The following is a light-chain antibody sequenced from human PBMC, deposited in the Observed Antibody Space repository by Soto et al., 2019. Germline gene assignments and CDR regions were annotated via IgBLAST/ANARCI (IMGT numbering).Light chain of an antibody. V-gene: IGKV3-20*01. J-gene: IGKJ1*01. CDR1: QSVSSSY. Sequence: EIVLTQSPGTLSLSPGERATLSCRASQSVSSSYLAWYQQKPGQAPRLLIYGASSRATGIPDRFSGSGSATDFTLTISRLEPEDFAEYYCQQYGSSPRTFGQGTRVEIK. CDR3: QQYGSSPRT. CDR2: GAS.